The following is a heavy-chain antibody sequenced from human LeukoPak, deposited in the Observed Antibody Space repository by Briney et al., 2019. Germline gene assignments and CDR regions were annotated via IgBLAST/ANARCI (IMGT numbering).Heavy chain of an antibody. CDR2: IYTSGST. J-gene: IGHJ4*02. D-gene: IGHD3-22*01. V-gene: IGHV4-4*09. CDR3: ARHGYYYDSSGYFDY. CDR1: GGSISSYY. Sequence: SETLSLTCTVSGGSISSYYWSSIRQPPGKGLEWIGYIYTSGSTNYNPSLKSRVTISVDTSKNQFSLKLSSVTAADTAVYYCARHGYYYDSSGYFDYWGQGTLVTVSS.